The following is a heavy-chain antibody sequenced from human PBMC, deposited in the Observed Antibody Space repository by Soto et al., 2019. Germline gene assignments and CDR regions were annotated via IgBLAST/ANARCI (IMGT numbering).Heavy chain of an antibody. D-gene: IGHD5-12*01. V-gene: IGHV5-51*01. Sequence: GESLKISCKASGYSFSTYWIAWVRQRPGKGLDWMGIIYPGDSDTRYSPSFQGQVTISVDNSIDTAYLEWTTLRASDSAMYYCARHSLATQPGDYWGQGTRVTVSS. CDR1: GYSFSTYW. J-gene: IGHJ4*02. CDR2: IYPGDSDT. CDR3: ARHSLATQPGDY.